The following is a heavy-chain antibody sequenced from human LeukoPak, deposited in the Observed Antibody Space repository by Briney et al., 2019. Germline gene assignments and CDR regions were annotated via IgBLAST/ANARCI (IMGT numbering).Heavy chain of an antibody. J-gene: IGHJ4*02. D-gene: IGHD1-26*01. CDR1: GFTFSSYW. CDR2: ISGSGGST. V-gene: IGHV3-23*01. Sequence: GGSLRLSCAASGFTFSSYWMSWVRQAPGKGLEWVSAISGSGGSTYYADSVKGRFTISRDNSKNTLYLQMNSLRAEDTAVYYCAKVRELLRRLGSFDYWGQGTLVTVSS. CDR3: AKVRELLRRLGSFDY.